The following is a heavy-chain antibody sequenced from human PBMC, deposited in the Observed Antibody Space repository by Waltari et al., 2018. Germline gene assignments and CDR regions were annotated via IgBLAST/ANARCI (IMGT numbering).Heavy chain of an antibody. V-gene: IGHV3-23*04. CDR3: AKGATSHWGRAYYFDY. J-gene: IGHJ4*02. Sequence: EVQLVESGGGLVQPGGSLRLSCAASGFTFSSYAMRWVRQAPGKGLEWVSAISGSDGSTYYADSVKGRFTISRDNSKNTLYLQMNSLRAEDTAVYYCAKGATSHWGRAYYFDYWGQGTLVTVSS. CDR1: GFTFSSYA. D-gene: IGHD2-2*01. CDR2: ISGSDGST.